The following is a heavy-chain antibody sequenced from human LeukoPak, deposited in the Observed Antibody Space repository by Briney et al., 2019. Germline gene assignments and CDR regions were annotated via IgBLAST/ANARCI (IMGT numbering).Heavy chain of an antibody. CDR3: ARRSSSRGFGP. D-gene: IGHD6-13*01. J-gene: IGHJ5*02. CDR1: GGSISSSSYY. Sequence: PSETLSLTCTVSGGSISSSSYYWSWIRQPPGKGLEWIGFIYYSGSTNYNPSLKSRVTISVDTSKNQFSLRLSSVTAADTAVYYCARRSSSRGFGPWGQGTLVTVSS. CDR2: IYYSGST. V-gene: IGHV4-61*05.